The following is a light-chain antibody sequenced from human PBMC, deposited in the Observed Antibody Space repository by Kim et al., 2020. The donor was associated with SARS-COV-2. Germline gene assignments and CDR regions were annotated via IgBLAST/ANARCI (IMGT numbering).Light chain of an antibody. V-gene: IGLV2-14*03. CDR3: NSYTSGSTRV. CDR2: DVN. J-gene: IGLJ1*01. Sequence: QSALTQPASVSGSPGQSITISCTGTSSDVGGYNYVSWYQQHPGKAPKLMIYDVNNRPSGTSDRFSGSKSGNTASLTISGLQAEDEADYYCNSYTSGSTRVFGTGTKVTVL. CDR1: SSDVGGYNY.